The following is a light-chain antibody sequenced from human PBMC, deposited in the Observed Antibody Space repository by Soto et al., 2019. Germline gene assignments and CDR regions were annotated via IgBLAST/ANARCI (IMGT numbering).Light chain of an antibody. Sequence: DMQMTQSPSSLSASVGDRVTITCRASQSMSNYLNWYQHKPGKAPKLLIYDASNLETGVPSRFSGRGYGTDFTFTISSLQPEDFATYFCQQYDTLKVTFGPGTKVDIK. J-gene: IGKJ3*01. CDR2: DAS. CDR1: QSMSNY. CDR3: QQYDTLKVT. V-gene: IGKV1-33*01.